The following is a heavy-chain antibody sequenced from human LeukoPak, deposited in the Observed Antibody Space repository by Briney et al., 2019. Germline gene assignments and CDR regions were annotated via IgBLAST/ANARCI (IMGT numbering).Heavy chain of an antibody. D-gene: IGHD6-13*01. J-gene: IGHJ6*03. CDR3: ARDKKGSSWYTPYYYYMDV. Sequence: PSETLSLTCTVSGGSISSHYWSWIRQPPGKGLEWIGYIYYSGSTNYNPSLKSRVTISVDTSKNQFSLKLSSVTAADTAVYYCARDKKGSSWYTPYYYYMDVWGKGTTVTVSS. V-gene: IGHV4-59*11. CDR2: IYYSGST. CDR1: GGSISSHY.